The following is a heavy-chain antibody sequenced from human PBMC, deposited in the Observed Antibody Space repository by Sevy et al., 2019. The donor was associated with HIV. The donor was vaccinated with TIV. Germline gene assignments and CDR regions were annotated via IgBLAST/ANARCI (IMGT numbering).Heavy chain of an antibody. Sequence: SETLSLTCSVSGVSISGYYWTWIRQTPGKGLEWIGYIYYSGRTNYNPSLQGRVTISVDTSNKQFSLNLSSVTTADTAVYYCARGGGVTDYGLDVWGQGTTVTVSS. V-gene: IGHV4-59*01. CDR1: GVSISGYY. J-gene: IGHJ6*02. CDR3: ARGGGVTDYGLDV. CDR2: IYYSGRT. D-gene: IGHD3-16*01.